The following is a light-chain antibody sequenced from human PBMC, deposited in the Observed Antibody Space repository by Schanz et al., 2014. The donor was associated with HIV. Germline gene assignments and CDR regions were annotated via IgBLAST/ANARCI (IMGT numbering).Light chain of an antibody. CDR2: EGT. V-gene: IGLV2-23*01. CDR1: SSDVGGYNY. Sequence: QSALTQPPSASGSPGQSVTISCTGTSSDVGGYNYVSWYQQHPGKAPKLMIYEGTQRPSGVSNRFSGSKSGDTASLTISGLQAEDEADYYCCSYAGSRIRVFGGGTKLTVL. CDR3: CSYAGSRIRV. J-gene: IGLJ3*02.